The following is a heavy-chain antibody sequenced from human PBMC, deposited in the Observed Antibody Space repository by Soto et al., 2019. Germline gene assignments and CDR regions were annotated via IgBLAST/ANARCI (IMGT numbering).Heavy chain of an antibody. CDR3: SRARGLRPIRAAAGVGAYYYMDV. J-gene: IGHJ6*03. CDR1: GFTVSSNY. V-gene: IGHV3-66*01. Sequence: EVQLVESGGGLVQPGGSLRLSCAASGFTVSSNYMSWVRQAPGKGLEWVSVIYSGGSTYYADSVKGRFTITRDNSKNTLYLQMNSLRAEDTAVYYCSRARGLRPIRAAAGVGAYYYMDVWGKGTTVTVSS. D-gene: IGHD6-13*01. CDR2: IYSGGST.